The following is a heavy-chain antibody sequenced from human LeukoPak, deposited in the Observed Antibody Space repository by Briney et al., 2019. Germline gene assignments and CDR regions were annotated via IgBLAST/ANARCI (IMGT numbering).Heavy chain of an antibody. J-gene: IGHJ5*02. V-gene: IGHV3-30*18. CDR3: AKDHVVRGVIPYGNWSDP. D-gene: IGHD3-10*01. Sequence: GGSLRLSCAASGFTFSSYGMHWVRQAPGKGLEWVAVISYDGSNKYYADSVKGRFTISRDNSKNTLYLQMNSLRAEDTAVYYCAKDHVVRGVIPYGNWSDPWGQGTLVTVSS. CDR2: ISYDGSNK. CDR1: GFTFSSYG.